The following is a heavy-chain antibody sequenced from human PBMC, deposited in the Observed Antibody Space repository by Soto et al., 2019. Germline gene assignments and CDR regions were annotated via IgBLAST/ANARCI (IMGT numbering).Heavy chain of an antibody. CDR2: IRSKAYGGTT. D-gene: IGHD6-19*01. V-gene: IGHV3-49*03. Sequence: EVQLVESGGGLVQPGRSLRLSCTASGFTFGDYAMSWFRQAPGKGLEWGGFIRSKAYGGTTEYAASVKGRFTISRDDSKSIAYLQMNSLKTEDTAVYYCTRDETGWSYYYYYMDVWGKGTTVTVSS. J-gene: IGHJ6*03. CDR1: GFTFGDYA. CDR3: TRDETGWSYYYYYMDV.